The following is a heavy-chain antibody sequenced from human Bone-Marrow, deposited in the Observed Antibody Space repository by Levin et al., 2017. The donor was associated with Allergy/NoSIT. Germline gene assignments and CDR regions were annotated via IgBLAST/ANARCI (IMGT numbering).Heavy chain of an antibody. Sequence: AGGSLRLSCAVSGFTFSTYCMHWVRQAPGKGLVWVSRINSDGSSISYADSVKGRFTISRDNAKNTLYLQMNSLRTEDTAVYYCASDGYSYASGGFDIWGQGTMVTVSS. CDR1: GFTFSTYC. J-gene: IGHJ3*02. D-gene: IGHD5-18*01. CDR2: INSDGSSI. V-gene: IGHV3-74*01. CDR3: ASDGYSYASGGFDI.